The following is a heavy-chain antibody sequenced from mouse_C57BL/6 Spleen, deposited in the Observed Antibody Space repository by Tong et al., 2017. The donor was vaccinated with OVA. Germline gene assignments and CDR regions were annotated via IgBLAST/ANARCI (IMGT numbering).Heavy chain of an antibody. V-gene: IGHV1-39*01. D-gene: IGHD1-1*02. CDR3: ARWGSMGPYAMDY. J-gene: IGHJ4*01. CDR1: GYSFTDYN. CDR2: INPNYGTT. Sequence: EVQLQESGPELVKPGASVKISCKASGYSFTDYNMNWVKQSNGKSLEWIGVINPNYGTTSYNQKFKSKATLTVDKPSSTAYMQLSSLTSEDSAVYYCARWGSMGPYAMDYWGQGTSVTVSS.